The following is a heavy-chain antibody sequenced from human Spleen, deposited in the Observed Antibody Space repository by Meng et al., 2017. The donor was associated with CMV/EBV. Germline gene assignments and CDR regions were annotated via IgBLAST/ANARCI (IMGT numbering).Heavy chain of an antibody. Sequence: GESLKISCAGSGFTFSRHGLHWVRQAPGKGLECVATISYDGTNEYYAASVKGRFTISRDNSKNTLYLQMNSLRVEDTGVYYCAKDRLIQLWPDYYYGVDVWGQGTTVTVSS. J-gene: IGHJ6*02. CDR2: ISYDGTNE. V-gene: IGHV3-30*18. D-gene: IGHD5-24*01. CDR1: GFTFSRHG. CDR3: AKDRLIQLWPDYYYGVDV.